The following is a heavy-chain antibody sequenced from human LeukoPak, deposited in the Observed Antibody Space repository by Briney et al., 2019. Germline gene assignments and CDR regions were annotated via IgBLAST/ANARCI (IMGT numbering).Heavy chain of an antibody. J-gene: IGHJ3*02. CDR1: GFTFSSYS. D-gene: IGHD3-16*01. CDR2: ITSSSTYI. Sequence: GGSLRLSCAASGFTFSSYSMNWVRQAPGKGLEWVSSITSSSTYIYYADSLKGRFTISRDNAKNSLYLQMNSLTAEDTAVYYCAKVKGEVIGAFDIWGQGTMVTVSS. CDR3: AKVKGEVIGAFDI. V-gene: IGHV3-21*01.